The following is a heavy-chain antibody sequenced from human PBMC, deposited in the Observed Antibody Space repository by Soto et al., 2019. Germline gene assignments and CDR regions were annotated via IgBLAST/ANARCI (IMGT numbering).Heavy chain of an antibody. D-gene: IGHD3-3*01. CDR1: GFTISTFA. CDR2: MTGSGATI. Sequence: GGSLRLSCAASGFTISTFAMTWVRQAPGKGLESVCGMTGSGATIHYADSVRGRFTISKDNSKNVLFLQMDYLRDEDTAIYYCAKDAVYNDGLWLLDSWGQGTLVTVSS. J-gene: IGHJ4*02. CDR3: AKDAVYNDGLWLLDS. V-gene: IGHV3-23*01.